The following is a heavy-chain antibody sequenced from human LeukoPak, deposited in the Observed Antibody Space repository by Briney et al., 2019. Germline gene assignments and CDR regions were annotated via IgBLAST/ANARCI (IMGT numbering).Heavy chain of an antibody. CDR2: MYHSGST. CDR3: AREARGGSTYFDN. Sequence: SETLSLTCTVSGDSISSAYYWGWIRQPPGKGLEWSGSMYHSGSTSYNPSLKSRVTMSVDTSKNQFSLKLTSVTATDTAVYDCAREARGGSTYFDNWGQGTLVTVSS. V-gene: IGHV4-38-2*02. J-gene: IGHJ4*02. D-gene: IGHD1-26*01. CDR1: GDSISSAYY.